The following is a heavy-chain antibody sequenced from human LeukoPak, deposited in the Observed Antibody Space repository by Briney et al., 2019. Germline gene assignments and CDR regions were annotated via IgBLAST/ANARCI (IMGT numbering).Heavy chain of an antibody. D-gene: IGHD2-21*01. Sequence: ASVKVSCKASGYTLTGHYMHWVRQAPGHGLECMGWFNPNSGVTEFAQKFQGRVTMTRDTSINTVYMELSRLTPDDTAVYYCARGSDKRAFDIWGQGTLVTVSS. CDR1: GYTLTGHY. J-gene: IGHJ3*02. V-gene: IGHV1-2*02. CDR3: ARGSDKRAFDI. CDR2: FNPNSGVT.